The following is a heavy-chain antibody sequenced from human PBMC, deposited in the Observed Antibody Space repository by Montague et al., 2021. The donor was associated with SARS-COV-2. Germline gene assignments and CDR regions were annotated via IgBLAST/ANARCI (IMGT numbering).Heavy chain of an antibody. CDR3: ASGRGISVAGLDS. D-gene: IGHD6-19*01. V-gene: IGHV4-39*01. Sequence: SETRSLTCSVSGGSISSSNYYWAWIRQPPGKGLEWIGSVSYTGSAYYNPTLKSRITICVDASKTQFSLEVSSVTAADTAVYYCASGRGISVAGLDSWGQGTLVTVSS. J-gene: IGHJ4*02. CDR2: VSYTGSA. CDR1: GGSISSSNYY.